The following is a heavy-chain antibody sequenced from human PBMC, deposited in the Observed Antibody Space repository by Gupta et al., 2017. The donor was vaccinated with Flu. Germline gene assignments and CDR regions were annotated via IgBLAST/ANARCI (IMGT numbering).Heavy chain of an antibody. V-gene: IGHV3-23*01. CDR1: GFTFSSYA. CDR2: ISGSGGST. CDR3: SGGRYGIVLFDY. J-gene: IGHJ4*02. Sequence: EVQLLESGGGLVQPGGSLRLSCAASGFTFSSYAMSWVRQAPGKGLEWVSAISGSGGSTYYADSVKGRFTISRDNSKNTLYLQMNSLRAEDTAVYYCSGGRYGIVLFDYWGQGTLVTVSS. D-gene: IGHD1-26*01.